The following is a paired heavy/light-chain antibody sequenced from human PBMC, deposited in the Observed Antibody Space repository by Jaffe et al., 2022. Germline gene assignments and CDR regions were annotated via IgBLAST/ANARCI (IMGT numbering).Heavy chain of an antibody. CDR1: GYTFTSYG. D-gene: IGHD2-15*01. Sequence: QVQLVQSGAEVKKPGASVKVSCKASGYTFTSYGISWVRQAPGQGLEWMGWISAYNGNTNYAQKLQGRVTMTTDTSTSTAYMELRSLRSDDTAVYYCARVRSKYCSGGSCHDAFDIWGQGTMVTVSS. V-gene: IGHV1-18*01. CDR2: ISAYNGNT. J-gene: IGHJ3*02. CDR3: ARVRSKYCSGGSCHDAFDI.
Light chain of an antibody. CDR1: QGISSA. J-gene: IGKJ3*01. Sequence: AIQLTQSPSSLSASVGDRVTITCRASQGISSALAWYQQKPGKAPKLLIYDASSLESGVPSRFSGSGSGTDFTLTISSLQPEDFATYYCQQFNSYPGFTFGPGTKVDIK. CDR2: DAS. CDR3: QQFNSYPGFT. V-gene: IGKV1-13*02.